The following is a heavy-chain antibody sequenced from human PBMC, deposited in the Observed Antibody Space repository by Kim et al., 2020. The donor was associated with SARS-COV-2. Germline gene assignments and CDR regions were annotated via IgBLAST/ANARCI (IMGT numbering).Heavy chain of an antibody. V-gene: IGHV3-53*01. CDR2: IYSGGST. CDR1: GFTVSSNY. Sequence: GGSLRLSCAASGFTVSSNYMSWVRQAPGKGLEWVSVIYSGGSTYYADSVKGRFTISRDNSKNTLYLQMNSLRAEDTAVYYCASSGWYSAGDYWGQGTLVTVSS. CDR3: ASSGWYSAGDY. D-gene: IGHD6-19*01. J-gene: IGHJ4*02.